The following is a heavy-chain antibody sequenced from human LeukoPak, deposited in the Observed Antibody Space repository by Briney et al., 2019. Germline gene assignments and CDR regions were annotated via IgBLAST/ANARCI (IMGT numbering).Heavy chain of an antibody. CDR2: INHNGNVN. CDR3: ARELYCSSTSCYFVRGFDP. Sequence: PGGSLRLSCAASGFTFSSYWMNWARQAPGKGLEWVASINHNGNVNYYVDSVKGRFTISRDNAKNSLYLQMSNLRAEDTAVYFCARELYCSSTSCYFVRGFDPWGQGTLVTVSS. CDR1: GFTFSSYW. V-gene: IGHV3-7*03. J-gene: IGHJ5*02. D-gene: IGHD2-2*01.